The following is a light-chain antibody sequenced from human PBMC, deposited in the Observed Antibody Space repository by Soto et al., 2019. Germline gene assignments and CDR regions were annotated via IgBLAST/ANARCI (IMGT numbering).Light chain of an antibody. CDR1: QSVTSSY. CDR2: GAS. Sequence: EIVLTQSPGTLSLSPGERATLSCRASQSVTSSYLTWYQQKPGQAPRLLIYGASSRAAGIPDRFSGSGSGTDFTLPINRLEPEDFAVYYCQQYGTSLSWTFGQGTKVEIK. V-gene: IGKV3-20*01. J-gene: IGKJ1*01. CDR3: QQYGTSLSWT.